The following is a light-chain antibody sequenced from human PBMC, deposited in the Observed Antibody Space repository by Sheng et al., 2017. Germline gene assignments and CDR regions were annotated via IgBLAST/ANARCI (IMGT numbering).Light chain of an antibody. V-gene: IGLV2-14*01. CDR3: SAYADSSTV. CDR1: SSDVGVYKY. CDR2: DVS. J-gene: IGLJ2*01. Sequence: QSALTQPASVSGSPGQSITISCTGTSSDVGVYKYVSWYQQHPGKAPELIIYDVSDRPSGISNRFSGSKSGNTASLTISGLQAEDEADYYCSAYADSSTVFGGGTKLTVL.